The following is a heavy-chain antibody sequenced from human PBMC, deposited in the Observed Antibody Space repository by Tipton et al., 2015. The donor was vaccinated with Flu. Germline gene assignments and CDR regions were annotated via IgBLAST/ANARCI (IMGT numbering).Heavy chain of an antibody. V-gene: IGHV4-38-2*01. Sequence: TLSLTCSVSGDSIGGAYYWGWIRQPPGKGLEWIGNSHHTGSTYRNPSLKSRVIISVDRSKNQFSLNLKSVTAADMVVYYCARRDYSNYVSDPKSWFDPWGREPWSPSPQ. D-gene: IGHD4-11*01. CDR2: SHHTGST. J-gene: IGHJ5*02. CDR3: ARRDYSNYVSDPKSWFDP. CDR1: GDSIGGAYY.